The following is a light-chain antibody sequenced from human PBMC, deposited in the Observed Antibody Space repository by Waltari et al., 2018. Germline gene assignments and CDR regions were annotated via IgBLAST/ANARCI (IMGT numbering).Light chain of an antibody. CDR1: EDIRRY. CDR3: QQYNSLPWT. Sequence: DIQMTQSPSSLSASVGDRVTITCRASEDIRRYLNWYHQKPGKAPNLLIYYTDRLESWVPSRFSGSGSGTEFTLTISSLQPEDLATYYCQQYNSLPWTFGPGTKVEIK. CDR2: YTD. J-gene: IGKJ1*01. V-gene: IGKV1-17*01.